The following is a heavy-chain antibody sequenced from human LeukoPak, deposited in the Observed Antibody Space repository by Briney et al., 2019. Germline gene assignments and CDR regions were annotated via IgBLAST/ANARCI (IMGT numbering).Heavy chain of an antibody. V-gene: IGHV3-48*02. CDR2: IISSSTTI. CDR1: AFTFSNYS. J-gene: IGHJ6*02. Sequence: GGSLRLSCAASAFTFSNYSMSWVRQAPGKGLEWVSYIISSSTTIYSADSVKGRFTISRDNAKNSLYLQMNSLRDEDTAVYYCARDTSTWDQGAYYYGVDVWGQGTAVTVSS. D-gene: IGHD1-26*01. CDR3: ARDTSTWDQGAYYYGVDV.